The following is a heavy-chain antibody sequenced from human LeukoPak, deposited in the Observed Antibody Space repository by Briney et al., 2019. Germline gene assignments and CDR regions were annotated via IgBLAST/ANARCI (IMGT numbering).Heavy chain of an antibody. CDR3: AKALYHYDSSGYSLDY. D-gene: IGHD3-22*01. CDR2: ISWNSGSI. J-gene: IGHJ4*02. CDR1: GFTFDDYA. V-gene: IGHV3-9*01. Sequence: PGRSLRLSCAASGFTFDDYAMHWVRQAPGKGLEWVSGISWNSGSIGYADSVKGRFTISRDNAKNSLYLQMNSLRAEDTALYYCAKALYHYDSSGYSLDYWGQGTLVTVSS.